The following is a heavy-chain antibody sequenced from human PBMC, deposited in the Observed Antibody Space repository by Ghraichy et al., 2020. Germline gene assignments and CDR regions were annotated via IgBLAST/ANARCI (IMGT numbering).Heavy chain of an antibody. CDR3: ARDFATAAGTSSWFDP. J-gene: IGHJ5*02. CDR1: GFTFSSYA. Sequence: LSLTCAASGFTFSSYAMHWVRQAPGKGLEWVAVISYDGSNKYYADSVKGRFTISRDNSKNTLYLQMNSLRAEDTAVYYCARDFATAAGTSSWFDPWGQGTLVTVSS. CDR2: ISYDGSNK. D-gene: IGHD6-13*01. V-gene: IGHV3-30-3*01.